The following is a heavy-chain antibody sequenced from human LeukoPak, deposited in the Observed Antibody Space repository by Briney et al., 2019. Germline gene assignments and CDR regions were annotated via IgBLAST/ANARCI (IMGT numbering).Heavy chain of an antibody. J-gene: IGHJ4*02. CDR3: AREKSICGGKRNYFDY. CDR2: IYYSGST. D-gene: IGHD4-23*01. CDR1: GGSISSGGYY. V-gene: IGHV4-31*03. Sequence: SETLSLPCTVSGGSISSGGYYWSWIRQHPGKGLEWIGYIYYSGSTYYNPSLKSRVTISVDTSKNQFSLKLSSVTAADTAVYYCAREKSICGGKRNYFDYWGQGTLVTVSS.